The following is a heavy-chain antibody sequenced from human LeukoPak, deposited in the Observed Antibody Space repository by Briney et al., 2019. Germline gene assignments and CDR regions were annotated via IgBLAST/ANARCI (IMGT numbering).Heavy chain of an antibody. CDR2: INHSGST. CDR3: ARARKWLVSFDY. CDR1: GGSFSGYY. J-gene: IGHJ4*02. V-gene: IGHV4-34*01. D-gene: IGHD6-19*01. Sequence: SETLSLTCAVYGGSFSGYYWSWIRQPPGKGLEWIGEINHSGSTNYNPSLKSRVTISVDTSKDQFSLKLSSVTAADTAVYYCARARKWLVSFDYWGQGILVTVSS.